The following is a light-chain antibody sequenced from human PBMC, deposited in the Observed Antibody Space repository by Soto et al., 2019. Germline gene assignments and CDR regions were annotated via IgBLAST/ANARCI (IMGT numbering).Light chain of an antibody. V-gene: IGLV2-14*01. CDR2: DVI. J-gene: IGLJ1*01. CDR1: SSDIGAYNY. Sequence: QSALTQPTSVSGSRGRSITISCTGSSSDIGAYNYVSWFQQHPGKVPKMIIYDVIKRPSGVSARSSGSKSGNTASLTISGLQLEDEADYYCCSYTHSSTHVFGTGTKVTVL. CDR3: CSYTHSSTHV.